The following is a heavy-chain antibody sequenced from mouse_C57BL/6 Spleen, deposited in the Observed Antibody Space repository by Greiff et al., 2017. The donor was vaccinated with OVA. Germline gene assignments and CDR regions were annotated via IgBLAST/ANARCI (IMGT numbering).Heavy chain of an antibody. CDR1: GYSITSGYY. J-gene: IGHJ2*01. CDR3: ARDRSSSGPFDY. V-gene: IGHV3-6*01. D-gene: IGHD3-2*02. Sequence: ESGPGLVKPSQSLSLTCSVTGYSITSGYYWNWIRQFPGNKLEWMGYISYDGSNNYNPSLKNRISITRDTSKNQFFLKLNSVTTEDTATYYCARDRSSSGPFDYWGQGTTLTVSS. CDR2: ISYDGSN.